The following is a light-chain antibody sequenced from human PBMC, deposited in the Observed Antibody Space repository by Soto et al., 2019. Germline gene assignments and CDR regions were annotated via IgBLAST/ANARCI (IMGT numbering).Light chain of an antibody. V-gene: IGKV3-20*01. CDR1: QSVSSSS. J-gene: IGKJ1*01. Sequence: EIMMTQSPATLSVSPGESATLSCRASQSVSSSSLAWYQQKPGQAPRLLIYGASSRATGIPDRFSGSGSGTDFTLTISRLEPEDFAVYYCQQYGSSGTFGQGTKVDIK. CDR3: QQYGSSGT. CDR2: GAS.